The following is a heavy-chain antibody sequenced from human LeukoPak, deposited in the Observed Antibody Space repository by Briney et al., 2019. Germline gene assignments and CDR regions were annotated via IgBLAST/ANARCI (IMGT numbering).Heavy chain of an antibody. V-gene: IGHV4-39*01. CDR1: GGSISSTNYC. Sequence: PSETLSLTCTVSGGSISSTNYCWAWIRHPPGKGLEWIGSMYYSGSTYYNPSPKSRVTISVDTSKNQFSLKLSSVTAADTAVYYCARRIIVATIDYWGQGTLVTVSS. J-gene: IGHJ4*02. CDR2: MYYSGST. CDR3: ARRIIVATIDY. D-gene: IGHD5-12*01.